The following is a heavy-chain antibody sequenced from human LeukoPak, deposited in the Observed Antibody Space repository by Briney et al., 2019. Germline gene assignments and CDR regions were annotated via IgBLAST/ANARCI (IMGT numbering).Heavy chain of an antibody. CDR1: GYTFTGYY. J-gene: IGHJ4*02. Sequence: ASVKVSCKPSGYTFTGYYIHWVRQAPGQGLEWMGWINPNSGGTNYAQKFQGRVTMTRDTSISTAYMELSRLRSDDTAVYYCARERTLTSCYDYWGQGTLVTVSS. V-gene: IGHV1-2*02. D-gene: IGHD2-15*01. CDR3: ARERTLTSCYDY. CDR2: INPNSGGT.